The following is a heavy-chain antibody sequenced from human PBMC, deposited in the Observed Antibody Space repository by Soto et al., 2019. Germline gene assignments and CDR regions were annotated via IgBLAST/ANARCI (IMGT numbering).Heavy chain of an antibody. CDR3: ARRYYDFWSGYSVYYYYYYMDV. V-gene: IGHV1-8*01. J-gene: IGHJ6*03. CDR1: GYTFTSYD. Sequence: ASVKVSCKASGYTFTSYDINWVRQATGQGLEWMGWMNPNSGNTGYAQKFQGRVTMTRNTSISTAYMELSSLRSEDTAVYYCARRYYDFWSGYSVYYYYYYMDVWGKGTTVTVSS. CDR2: MNPNSGNT. D-gene: IGHD3-3*01.